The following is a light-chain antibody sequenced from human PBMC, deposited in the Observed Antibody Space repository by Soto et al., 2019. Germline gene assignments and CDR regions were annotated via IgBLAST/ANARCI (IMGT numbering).Light chain of an antibody. V-gene: IGLV1-40*01. CDR2: DNN. J-gene: IGLJ2*01. CDR1: SSNIGAGYE. CDR3: QSFDSSLSGSV. Sequence: QSVLTQPPSVSGAPGQRVTISCTGSSSNIGAGYEVHWYQELPGTAPKLLIYDNNNRPSGVPDRFSGSKSGTSASLAITGLRAEDEADYYCQSFDSSLSGSVFGGGTKLTVL.